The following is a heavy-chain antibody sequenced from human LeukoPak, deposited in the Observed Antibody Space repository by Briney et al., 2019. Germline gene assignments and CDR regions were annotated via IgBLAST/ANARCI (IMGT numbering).Heavy chain of an antibody. CDR2: ISYDGSNK. D-gene: IGHD2-15*01. CDR3: AREFVVVVAATIY. V-gene: IGHV3-30*04. J-gene: IGHJ4*02. CDR1: GFTFSSYT. Sequence: GGSLRLSCAASGFTFSSYTMHWVRQAPGKGLEWVAVISYDGSNKYYADSVKGRFTISRDNSKSTLYLQMNSLRPEDTAVYYCAREFVVVVAATIYWGQGTLVTVSS.